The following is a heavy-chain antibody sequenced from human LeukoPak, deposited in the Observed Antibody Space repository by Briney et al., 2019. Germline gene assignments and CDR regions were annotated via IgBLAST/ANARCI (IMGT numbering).Heavy chain of an antibody. CDR3: ARRDPVGASLIDY. CDR2: INHSGST. J-gene: IGHJ4*02. CDR1: GGSISSGGYS. D-gene: IGHD1-26*01. V-gene: IGHV4-30-2*01. Sequence: SQTLSLTCAVSGGSISSGGYSWSWIRQPPGKGLEWIGEINHSGSTNYNPSLKSRVTISVDTSKNQFSLKLSSVTAADTAVYYCARRDPVGASLIDYWGQGTLVTVSS.